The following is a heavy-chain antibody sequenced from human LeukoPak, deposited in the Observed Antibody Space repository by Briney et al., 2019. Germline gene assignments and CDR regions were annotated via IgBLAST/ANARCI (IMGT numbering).Heavy chain of an antibody. CDR2: ISSNGGST. J-gene: IGHJ4*02. V-gene: IGHV3-64*01. CDR3: ARETLTGDYYFDY. CDR1: GFTFSSYA. Sequence: PGGSLRLSCAASGFTFSSYAMHWVRQVPGKGLEYVSAISSNGGSTYYANSVKGRFTISRDNSKSTLYLQMGSLRAEDMAVYYCARETLTGDYYFDYWGQGTLVTVSS. D-gene: IGHD3-9*01.